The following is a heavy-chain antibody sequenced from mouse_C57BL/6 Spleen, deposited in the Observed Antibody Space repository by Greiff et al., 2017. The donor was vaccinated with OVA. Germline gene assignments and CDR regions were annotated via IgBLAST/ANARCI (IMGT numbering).Heavy chain of an antibody. V-gene: IGHV1-26*01. CDR2: INPNNGGT. CDR3: AIDSSGYGYFDV. Sequence: EVQLQQSGPELVKPGASVKISCKASGYTFTDYYMNWVKQSHGKSLEWIGDINPNNGGTSYNQKFKGKATLTVDKSSSTAYMELRSLTSEDSAVYYCAIDSSGYGYFDVWGTGTTVTVSS. CDR1: GYTFTDYY. D-gene: IGHD3-2*02. J-gene: IGHJ1*03.